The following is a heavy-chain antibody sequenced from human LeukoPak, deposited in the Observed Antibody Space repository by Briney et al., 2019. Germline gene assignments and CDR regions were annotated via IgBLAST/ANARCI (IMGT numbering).Heavy chain of an antibody. D-gene: IGHD5-18*01. Sequence: KSSETLSLTCAVYGGSFSGYYWSWIRQPPGKGLEWIGEINHSGSTNYNPSLKSRVTISVDTPKNQFSLKLSSVTAADTAVYYCASYTAGGGGLDYWGQGTLVTVSS. CDR2: INHSGST. CDR1: GGSFSGYY. J-gene: IGHJ4*02. CDR3: ASYTAGGGGLDY. V-gene: IGHV4-34*01.